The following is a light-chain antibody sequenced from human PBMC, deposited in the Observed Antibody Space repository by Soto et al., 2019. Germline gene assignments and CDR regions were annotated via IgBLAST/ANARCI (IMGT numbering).Light chain of an antibody. CDR2: STN. Sequence: QTVVTQEPSLSVYPGGTVTLTCGLSSGSVSTSFYPGWYQQTPGQAPRTLIYSTNTRSSGVPDRFSGSILGNKAALTITGAQTDDECDYYCVLYMGSGIPWVFGGGTKVTVL. CDR3: VLYMGSGIPWV. CDR1: SGSVSTSFY. V-gene: IGLV8-61*01. J-gene: IGLJ3*02.